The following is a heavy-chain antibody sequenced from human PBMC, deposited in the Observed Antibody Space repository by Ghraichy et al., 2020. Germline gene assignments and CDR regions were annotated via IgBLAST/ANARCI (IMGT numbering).Heavy chain of an antibody. CDR1: GLTFSSYA. CDR2: VSGSGGST. Sequence: GGSLRLSCADSGLTFSSYAMSWVRQAPGKGLEWVSAVSGSGGSTYHADSVKGRFTISRDNSKNTLYLQMNSLRAEDTAVYYCAKWEYRGEAWSGIWGQGTLVTVSS. CDR3: AKWEYRGEAWSGI. V-gene: IGHV3-23*01. D-gene: IGHD3-10*01. J-gene: IGHJ4*02.